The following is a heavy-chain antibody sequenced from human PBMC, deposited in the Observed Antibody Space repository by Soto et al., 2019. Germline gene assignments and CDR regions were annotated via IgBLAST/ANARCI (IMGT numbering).Heavy chain of an antibody. D-gene: IGHD3-10*01. CDR3: AADLPYGSGSYYGMDV. CDR1: GFTFTSSA. J-gene: IGHJ6*02. Sequence: SVKVFCKASGFTFTSSAVQWVRQARGQRLEWIGWIVVGSGNTNYAQRFQERVTITRDMSTSTAYMELSSLRSEDTAVYYCAADLPYGSGSYYGMDVWGQGTTVTVSS. CDR2: IVVGSGNT. V-gene: IGHV1-58*01.